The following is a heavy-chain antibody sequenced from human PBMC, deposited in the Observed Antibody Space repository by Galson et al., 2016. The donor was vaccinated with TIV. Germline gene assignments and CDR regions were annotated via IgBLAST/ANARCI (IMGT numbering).Heavy chain of an antibody. J-gene: IGHJ6*02. Sequence: SLRLSCAASGFTFDDHGMSWVRQVPGKGLEWVAGIYWNGVSTGYADSVKGRFTISRDNAKNSLYLQMNGLRAEDTAVYYCARDQTLRVLRGYGMDVWGQGTTVIVSS. V-gene: IGHV3-20*04. D-gene: IGHD2-15*01. CDR1: GFTFDDHG. CDR3: ARDQTLRVLRGYGMDV. CDR2: IYWNGVST.